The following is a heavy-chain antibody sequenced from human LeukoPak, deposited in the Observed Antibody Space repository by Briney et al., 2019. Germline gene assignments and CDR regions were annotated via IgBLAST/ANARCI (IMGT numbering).Heavy chain of an antibody. J-gene: IGHJ4*02. D-gene: IGHD1-26*01. Sequence: SETLSLTCTVSGVSIRSNYWSWVRQPPGKGLEWVGYIYYTGSTKYNPSLKSRVTISVDTSKNQFSLKLSSVIAADTAVYYCARGVVGATDRFDYWGQGTLVTVSS. CDR1: GVSIRSNY. V-gene: IGHV4-59*12. CDR3: ARGVVGATDRFDY. CDR2: IYYTGST.